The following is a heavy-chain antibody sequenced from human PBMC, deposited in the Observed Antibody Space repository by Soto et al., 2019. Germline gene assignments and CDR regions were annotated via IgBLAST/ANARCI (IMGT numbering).Heavy chain of an antibody. V-gene: IGHV3-23*01. CDR2: ISGSGGST. D-gene: IGHD3-16*02. J-gene: IGHJ3*02. CDR1: GFTFSSYA. CDR3: AKVEESDDYIWGSYRYTAAFDI. Sequence: GGSLRLSCAASGFTFSSYAMSWVRQAPGKGLEWVSAISGSGGSTYYADSVKGRFTISRDNSKNTLYLQMNSLRAEDTAVYYCAKVEESDDYIWGSYRYTAAFDIWGQGTMVTVS.